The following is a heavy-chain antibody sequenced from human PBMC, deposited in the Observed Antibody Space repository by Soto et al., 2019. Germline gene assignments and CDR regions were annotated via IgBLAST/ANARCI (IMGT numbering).Heavy chain of an antibody. Sequence: ASETLSLTCPVSCGSISRGDYYWSWVRQPPGKGLEWIGYIYYSGSTYYNPSLKSRVTISVDTSKNQFSLKLSSVTAADTAVYYCARELYRDGSSYYFDYWGQGTLVTVSS. CDR1: CGSISRGDYY. V-gene: IGHV4-30-4*01. CDR2: IYYSGST. CDR3: ARELYRDGSSYYFDY. D-gene: IGHD1-26*01. J-gene: IGHJ4*02.